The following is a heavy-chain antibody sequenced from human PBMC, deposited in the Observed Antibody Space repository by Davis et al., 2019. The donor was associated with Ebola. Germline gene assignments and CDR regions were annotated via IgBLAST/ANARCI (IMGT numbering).Heavy chain of an antibody. CDR1: GYTFTGYY. D-gene: IGHD6-6*01. V-gene: IGHV1-2*02. CDR3: ARRELIAARLSPFDY. Sequence: ASVTVSCKASGYTFTGYYMHWVRQAPGQGLEWMGWINPNSGGTNYAQKFQGRVTMTRDTSISTAYMELSRLRSDDPAVYYCARRELIAARLSPFDYWGQGTLVTVSS. J-gene: IGHJ4*02. CDR2: INPNSGGT.